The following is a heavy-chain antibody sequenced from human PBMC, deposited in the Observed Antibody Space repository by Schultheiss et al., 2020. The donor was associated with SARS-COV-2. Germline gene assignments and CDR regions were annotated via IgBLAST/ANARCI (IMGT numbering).Heavy chain of an antibody. V-gene: IGHV4-59*08. J-gene: IGHJ4*02. D-gene: IGHD6-19*01. CDR3: ARHADSVDAVAGRGEFDY. Sequence: SETLSLTCTVSGGSISSYYWTWIRQPPGKGLEWIGYIYYSGSTNYNPSLKSRVTISVDTSKNQFSLKLSSVTAADTAVYYCARHADSVDAVAGRGEFDYWGQGTLVTVSS. CDR2: IYYSGST. CDR1: GGSISSYY.